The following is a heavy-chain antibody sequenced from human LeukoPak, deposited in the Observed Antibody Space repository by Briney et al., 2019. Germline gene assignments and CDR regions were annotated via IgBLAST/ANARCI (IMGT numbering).Heavy chain of an antibody. CDR3: AREAMIGDYDSSGYYLKPFDY. CDR2: ISSSSSYI. Sequence: NPGGSLRLFCAASGFTFSSYSMNWVRQAPGKGLEWVSSISSSSSYIYYADSVKGRFTISRDNAKNSLYLQMNSLRAEDTAVYYCAREAMIGDYDSSGYYLKPFDYWGQGTLVTVSS. CDR1: GFTFSSYS. V-gene: IGHV3-21*01. J-gene: IGHJ4*02. D-gene: IGHD3-22*01.